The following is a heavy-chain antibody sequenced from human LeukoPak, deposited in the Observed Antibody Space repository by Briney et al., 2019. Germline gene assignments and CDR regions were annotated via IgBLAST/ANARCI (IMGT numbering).Heavy chain of an antibody. V-gene: IGHV1-8*01. Sequence: ASVNVSCKASGYTFTSYDINWVRQATGQGLEWIGWMNPNSCNTGYAQKFQGRVTMNSNTSISTAYMELRSLRSEDTAVYYCARVRRKSMVRGVIILAFSAPNWFDPWGQGTLVTVSS. CDR2: MNPNSCNT. D-gene: IGHD3-10*01. CDR1: GYTFTSYD. J-gene: IGHJ5*02. CDR3: ARVRRKSMVRGVIILAFSAPNWFDP.